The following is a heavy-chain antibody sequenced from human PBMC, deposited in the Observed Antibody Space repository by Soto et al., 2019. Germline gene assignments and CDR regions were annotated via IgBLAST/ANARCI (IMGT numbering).Heavy chain of an antibody. J-gene: IGHJ4*02. CDR3: ARDLRTLYYFDY. D-gene: IGHD4-17*01. CDR2: ISSLGSTI. CDR1: GFTFSNYE. Sequence: EVQLVESGGGLVQPGGSLRLSCAASGFTFSNYEMNWVRQAPGKGLEWVSYISSLGSTIYYADSVKGRFTISRDNAKDSLYLQMNSLGAEDTAVYYCARDLRTLYYFDYWGQGTLVTVSS. V-gene: IGHV3-48*03.